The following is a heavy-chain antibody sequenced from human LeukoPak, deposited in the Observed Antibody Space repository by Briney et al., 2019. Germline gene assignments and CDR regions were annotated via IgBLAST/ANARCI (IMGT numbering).Heavy chain of an antibody. D-gene: IGHD3-3*01. CDR1: GYTFTSYT. J-gene: IGHJ6*03. CDR2: INAGNGNR. CDR3: ARARYETRIWPKSRYDYYHYMDV. Sequence: ASVKVSCKASGYTFTSYTIHWVRQAPGQRLEWMGWINAGNGNRKYSQEFRDRVTITRDTSASTAYMELSSLRSEDMAVYYCARARYETRIWPKSRYDYYHYMDVWGKGTTVTVSS. V-gene: IGHV1-3*03.